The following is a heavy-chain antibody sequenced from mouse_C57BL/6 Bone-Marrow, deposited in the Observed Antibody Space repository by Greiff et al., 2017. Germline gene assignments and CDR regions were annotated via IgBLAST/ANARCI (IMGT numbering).Heavy chain of an antibody. J-gene: IGHJ2*01. CDR1: GYTFTSYW. D-gene: IGHD3-1*01. CDR2: IDPSDSYT. CDR3: ARSGISGDY. Sequence: QVQLQQPGAELVMPGASVKLSCKASGYTFTSYWMHWVKQRPGQGLEWIGEIDPSDSYTNYNQKFKGKSTLTVDKSSSTAYMQLSSLTSEDSAVYYCARSGISGDYWGQGTTLTVSS. V-gene: IGHV1-69*01.